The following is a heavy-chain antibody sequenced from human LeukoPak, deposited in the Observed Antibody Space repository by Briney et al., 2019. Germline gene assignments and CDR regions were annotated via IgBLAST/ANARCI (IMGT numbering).Heavy chain of an antibody. CDR2: ISAYDGNT. J-gene: IGHJ4*02. D-gene: IGHD2-2*01. Sequence: ASVTVSCKASGYTFISYGISWVRQAPGQGLEWMGWISAYDGNTDYAQKLQGRVTMTTDTSTSTAYMELRSLRSDDTAVYYCARGVRPNIVVVPAAHTYDYWGQGTLVTVSS. CDR1: GYTFISYG. CDR3: ARGVRPNIVVVPAAHTYDY. V-gene: IGHV1-18*04.